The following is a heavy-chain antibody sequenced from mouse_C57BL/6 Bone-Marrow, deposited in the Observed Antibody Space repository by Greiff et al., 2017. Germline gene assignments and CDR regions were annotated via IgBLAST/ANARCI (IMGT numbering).Heavy chain of an antibody. J-gene: IGHJ1*03. CDR1: GYTFTDYY. Sequence: EVQLQQSGPVLVKPGASVKMSCKASGYTFTDYYMNWVKQSHGKSLEWIGVINPYNGGTSYNQKFKGKATLTVDKSSSTAYMELNSLTSEDSAVYYCASRVMRRYFDVWGTGTTVTVSS. V-gene: IGHV1-19*01. CDR3: ASRVMRRYFDV. CDR2: INPYNGGT. D-gene: IGHD2-13*01.